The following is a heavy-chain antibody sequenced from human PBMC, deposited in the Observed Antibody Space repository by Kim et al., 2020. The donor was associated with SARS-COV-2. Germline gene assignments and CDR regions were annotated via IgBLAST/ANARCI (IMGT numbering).Heavy chain of an antibody. CDR2: INSKSGGT. J-gene: IGHJ4*02. V-gene: IGHV1-2*02. CDR3: ARDVGVGVVITSGGDY. Sequence: ASVKVSCKASGYTFTDYYIHWVRQAPGQGLEWMGWINSKSGGTSYAQRFQGRVTMTRDTSFSTVNMELSRLTSDDTAVYYCARDVGVGVVITSGGDYWGQGTLVTVSS. D-gene: IGHD3-22*01. CDR1: GYTFTDYY.